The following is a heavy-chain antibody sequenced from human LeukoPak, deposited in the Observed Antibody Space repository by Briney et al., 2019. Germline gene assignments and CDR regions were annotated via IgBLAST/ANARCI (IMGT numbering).Heavy chain of an antibody. CDR2: INPNSGGT. CDR1: GYTFTGYY. D-gene: IGHD1-1*01. V-gene: IGHV1-2*02. J-gene: IGHJ6*03. Sequence: GASVKVSCKASGYTFTGYYIHWVRQAPGQGLEWMGWINPNSGGTNYAQKFQGRVTITRNTSISTAYMELSSLRSEDTAVYYCARGVRGWNDDGYMDVWGKGTTVTVSS. CDR3: ARGVRGWNDDGYMDV.